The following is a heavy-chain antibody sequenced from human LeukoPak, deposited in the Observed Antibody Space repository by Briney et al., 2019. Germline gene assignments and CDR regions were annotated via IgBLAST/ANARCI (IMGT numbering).Heavy chain of an antibody. V-gene: IGHV3-7*01. CDR3: AREVPGVMVAFDL. D-gene: IGHD2-2*01. CDR1: GFSFSPYW. J-gene: IGHJ3*01. CDR2: IEKHGSAD. Sequence: GGSLRLSCVVSGFSFSPYWMSWVRQAPGKGLEWLANIEKHGSADYYVDSVKGRFTISRDNAKNSLSLQLDSLRVEDTADYYCAREVPGVMVAFDLWGQGTMVTVSP.